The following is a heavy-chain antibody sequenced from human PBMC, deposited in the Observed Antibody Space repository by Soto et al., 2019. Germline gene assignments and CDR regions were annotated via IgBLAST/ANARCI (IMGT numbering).Heavy chain of an antibody. CDR2: IYYSGST. V-gene: IGHV4-61*01. Sequence: SETLSLTCTVSGGSVSSGSYYWSWIRQPPGKGLEWIGYIYYSGSTNYNPSLKSRVTISVDTSKNQFSLKLSSVTAADTAVYYCARTMVGARAGYFDYWGRGTLVTFSS. CDR1: GGSVSSGSYY. D-gene: IGHD1-26*01. CDR3: ARTMVGARAGYFDY. J-gene: IGHJ4*02.